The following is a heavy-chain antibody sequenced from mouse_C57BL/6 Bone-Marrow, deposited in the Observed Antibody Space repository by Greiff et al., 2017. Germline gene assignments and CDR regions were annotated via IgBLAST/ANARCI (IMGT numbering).Heavy chain of an antibody. CDR1: GFTFSSYA. V-gene: IGHV5-4*01. J-gene: IGHJ2*01. CDR3: ARVKGYYYGDY. D-gene: IGHD1-1*01. CDR2: ISDGGSYT. Sequence: EVQLVESGGGLVKPGGSLKLSCAASGFTFSSYAMSWVRQTPEKRLEWVATISDGGSYTYYPDNVKGRFTISRDNAKNNLYLQMSHLKSEDTAMYYCARVKGYYYGDYWGQGTTLTVSS.